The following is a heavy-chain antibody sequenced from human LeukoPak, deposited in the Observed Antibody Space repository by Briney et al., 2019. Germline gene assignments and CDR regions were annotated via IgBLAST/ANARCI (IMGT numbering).Heavy chain of an antibody. V-gene: IGHV3-74*01. CDR2: VNDDGSSI. Sequence: GGSLRLSCAASGFAFSNSLMHWVRQAPGKGLVWVSRVNDDGSSISYADSVEGRFTISRDNAKNTLYLQMNSLRAEDTAVYYCARSLLYYYDSSGPENWGQGSLVTVSS. J-gene: IGHJ4*02. D-gene: IGHD3-22*01. CDR1: GFAFSNSL. CDR3: ARSLLYYYDSSGPEN.